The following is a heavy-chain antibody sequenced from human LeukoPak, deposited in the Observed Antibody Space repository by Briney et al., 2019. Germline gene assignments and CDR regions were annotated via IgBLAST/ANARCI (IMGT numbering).Heavy chain of an antibody. V-gene: IGHV3-23*01. CDR1: GFTFSNAW. D-gene: IGHD3-10*01. Sequence: GGSLRLSCVASGFTFSNAWMSWVRQAPGKGPEWVSSISSGSDYTFYADSVKGRFIVSRDNSKNTLYLQMYSLRAGDTAVYYCAKIGVIGKWYYDIWGRGTLVTVSS. J-gene: IGHJ2*01. CDR2: ISSGSDYT. CDR3: AKIGVIGKWYYDI.